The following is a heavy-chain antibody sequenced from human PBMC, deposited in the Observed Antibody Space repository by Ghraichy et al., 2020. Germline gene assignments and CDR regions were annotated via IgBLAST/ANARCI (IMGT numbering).Heavy chain of an antibody. V-gene: IGHV1-24*01. CDR3: ATGLSGSLIFDY. Sequence: ASVKVSCKVSGYTLTELSMHWVRQAPGKGLEWMGGFDPEDGETIYAQKFQGRVTMTEDTSTDTAYMELSSLRSEDTAVYYCATGLSGSLIFDYWGQGTLVTVSS. CDR1: GYTLTELS. D-gene: IGHD1-26*01. J-gene: IGHJ4*02. CDR2: FDPEDGET.